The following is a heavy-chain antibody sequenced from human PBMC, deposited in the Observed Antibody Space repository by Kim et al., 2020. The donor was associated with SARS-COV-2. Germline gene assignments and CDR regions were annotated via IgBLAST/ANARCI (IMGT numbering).Heavy chain of an antibody. CDR3: ASGLGMHLQSTVSGYFDS. Sequence: SETLSLTCAVYGGSFSGYYWSWIRQRQGPGKGWVWVGNHSGRTNYNQSLTSRVTISIDTSTNQVSLNLRSVTAAATAVYYCASGLGMHLQSTVSGYFDSWGRGTLVTVSS. CDR2: GNHSGRT. CDR1: GGSFSGYY. D-gene: IGHD6-19*01. V-gene: IGHV4-34*01. J-gene: IGHJ2*01.